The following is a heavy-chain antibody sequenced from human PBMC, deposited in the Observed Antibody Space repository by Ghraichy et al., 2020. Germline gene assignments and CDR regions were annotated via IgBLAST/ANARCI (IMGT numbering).Heavy chain of an antibody. J-gene: IGHJ5*02. V-gene: IGHV3-7*01. CDR3: ARNRGWFRLDT. Sequence: GGSLRLSCAASGFTFSSHWMDWVRQAPGKGLEWVANINGDGSERYHVDSVKGRFTVSRDNAKNSLFLQMNGLKVEDTAVYYCARNRGWFRLDTCGQGTLVTASS. D-gene: IGHD2-15*01. CDR1: GFTFSSHW. CDR2: INGDGSER.